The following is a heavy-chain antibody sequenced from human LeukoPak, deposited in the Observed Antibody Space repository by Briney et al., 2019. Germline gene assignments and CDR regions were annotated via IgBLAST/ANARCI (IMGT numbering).Heavy chain of an antibody. CDR2: IYYSGST. V-gene: IGHV4-39*01. CDR1: GGSISSSSYY. Sequence: SETLSLTCTVSGGSISSSSYYWGWIRQPPGKGLEWIGSIYYSGSTYYNPSLKSRVTISVDTSKNQFSLKLSSVTAADTAVYYCARLERRYITIFGVGPFDYWGQGTLVTVSS. J-gene: IGHJ4*02. CDR3: ARLERRYITIFGVGPFDY. D-gene: IGHD3-3*01.